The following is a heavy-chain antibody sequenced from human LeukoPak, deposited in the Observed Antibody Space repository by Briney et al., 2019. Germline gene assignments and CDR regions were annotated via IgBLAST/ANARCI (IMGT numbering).Heavy chain of an antibody. CDR1: GGSFSGYY. D-gene: IGHD3-10*01. V-gene: IGHV4-34*01. Sequence: SETLSLTCAVYGGSFSGYYWSWIRQPPGKGLEWIGEINHSGSTNYNPSLKSRVTISVDTSKNQFSLKLSSVTAADTAVYYCARGSLYYYGSGNRRNWFDPWGQGTLVTVSS. J-gene: IGHJ5*02. CDR2: INHSGST. CDR3: ARGSLYYYGSGNRRNWFDP.